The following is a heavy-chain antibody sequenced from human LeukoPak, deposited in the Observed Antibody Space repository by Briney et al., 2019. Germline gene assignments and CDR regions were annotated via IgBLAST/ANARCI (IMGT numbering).Heavy chain of an antibody. CDR1: GGSISRDY. CDR2: WST. CDR3: ARHVAYAPFDS. Sequence: SETLSLTCTVSGGSISRDYWGWIRQPPGKGLEWLGSWSTSYKASLESRVTISVDASRNQLYLRLSSLTAADTAVYYCARHVAYAPFDSWGQGTLVTVSS. V-gene: IGHV4-39*01. J-gene: IGHJ4*02. D-gene: IGHD4-17*01.